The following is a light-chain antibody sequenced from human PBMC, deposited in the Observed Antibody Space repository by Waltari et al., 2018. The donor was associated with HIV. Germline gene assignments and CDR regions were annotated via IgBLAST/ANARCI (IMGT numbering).Light chain of an antibody. V-gene: IGLV1-40*01. CDR1: TSTIGANYD. Sequence: QSVLSQPPSVSGAPGQRVIISCPGNTSTIGANYDVPWYLHPPGSAPNLLMVVNGTRPSGVPAQFSGSKSGASASLAITKRQAEDEAVYYCQSYDSGLNGPVFGGGTKLTVL. J-gene: IGLJ2*01. CDR3: QSYDSGLNGPV. CDR2: VNG.